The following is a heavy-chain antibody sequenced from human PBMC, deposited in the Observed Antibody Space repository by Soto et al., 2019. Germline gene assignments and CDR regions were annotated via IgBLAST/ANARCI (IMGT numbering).Heavy chain of an antibody. CDR1: GFTFSSYG. J-gene: IGHJ4*02. D-gene: IGHD6-19*01. CDR3: ARDRYSSGWYDFDY. CDR2: IWYDGSNK. Sequence: QVQLVESGGGVVQPGRSLRLSCAASGFTFSSYGMHWVRQAPGKGLEWVAVIWYDGSNKYYADSVKGRFTISRDNSKNTQYLQRNSLRAEDTAVYYCARDRYSSGWYDFDYWGQGTLVTVSS. V-gene: IGHV3-33*01.